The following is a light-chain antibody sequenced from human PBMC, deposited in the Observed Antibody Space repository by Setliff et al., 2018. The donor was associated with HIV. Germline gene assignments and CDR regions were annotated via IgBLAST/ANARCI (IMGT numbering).Light chain of an antibody. CDR2: DVT. CDR1: SSDVGSYNF. Sequence: QSVLTQPRSVSGSPGQSVTIPCTGTSSDVGSYNFVTWYQQHPGKVPKLIIYDVTRRPSGVPDRFSGSRSGNTASLTISGLQAEDEADYYCSSFAGRLQVFGTGTKSPS. J-gene: IGLJ1*01. V-gene: IGLV2-11*01. CDR3: SSFAGRLQV.